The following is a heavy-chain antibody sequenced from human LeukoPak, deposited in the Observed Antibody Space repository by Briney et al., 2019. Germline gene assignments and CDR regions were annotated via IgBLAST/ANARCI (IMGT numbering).Heavy chain of an antibody. Sequence: GGSLRLSCAASGFIFNSYGMHYFRQAPGKGRERVAVIWYDGITKYYADSVKGRFTISRDSAKNSLSLQMNSLRAEDTAVYYCARVKEVPYYYFDSGGQETWVTVPS. J-gene: IGHJ4*02. D-gene: IGHD3-10*01. CDR2: IWYDGITK. CDR1: GFIFNSYG. CDR3: ARVKEVPYYYFDS. V-gene: IGHV3-33*01.